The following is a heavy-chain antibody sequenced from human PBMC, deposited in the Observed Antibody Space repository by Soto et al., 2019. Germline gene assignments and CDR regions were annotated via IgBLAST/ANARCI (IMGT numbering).Heavy chain of an antibody. J-gene: IGHJ6*03. CDR3: ARVNHTMVRGVINDYYYYMDV. CDR2: IYYSGST. D-gene: IGHD3-10*01. CDR1: GGSISSGGYY. V-gene: IGHV4-61*08. Sequence: SETLSLTCTVSGGSISSGGYYWSWIRQQPGKGLEWIGYIYYSGSTNYNPSLKSRVTISVDTSKNQFSLKLSSVTAADTAVYYCARVNHTMVRGVINDYYYYMDVWGKGTTVTVSS.